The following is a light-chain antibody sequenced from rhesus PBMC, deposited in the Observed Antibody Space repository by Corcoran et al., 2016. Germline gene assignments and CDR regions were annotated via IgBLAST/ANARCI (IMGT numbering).Light chain of an antibody. V-gene: IGKV1-21*01. Sequence: DIQMTQSPSSLSASVGDRVTITCRASQGISSWLAWYQQKPGKAPKLLIYKASNLQSGVPSRFSGSGSGTDFTLTIRNLQPEDFSTYYCLQYNSAPYSFCQGTKVEIK. CDR2: KAS. CDR3: LQYNSAPYS. J-gene: IGKJ2*01. CDR1: QGISSW.